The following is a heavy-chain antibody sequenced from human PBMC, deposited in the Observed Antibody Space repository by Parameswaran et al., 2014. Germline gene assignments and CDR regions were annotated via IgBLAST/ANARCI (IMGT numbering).Heavy chain of an antibody. J-gene: IGHJ6*02. CDR2: IWYDGSNK. V-gene: IGHV3-33*01. Sequence: VRQMPGKGLEWVAVIWYDGSNKYYADSVKGRFTISRDNSKNTLYLQMNSLRAEDTAVYYCARGEDTATDYYYYGMDVWGQGATVTVSS. D-gene: IGHD5-18*01. CDR3: ARGEDTATDYYYYGMDV.